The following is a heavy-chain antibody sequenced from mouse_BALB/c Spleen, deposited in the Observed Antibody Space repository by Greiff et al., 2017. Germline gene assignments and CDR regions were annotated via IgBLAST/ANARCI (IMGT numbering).Heavy chain of an antibody. J-gene: IGHJ4*01. CDR1: GYTFTSYW. V-gene: IGHV1-5*01. Sequence: VQLKESGTVLARPGASVKMSCKASGYTFTSYWMHWVKQRPGQGLEWIGAIYPGNSDTSYNQKFKGKAKLTAVTSTSTAYMELSSLTNEDSAVYYCTGVTTDYYAMDYWGQGTSVTVSS. CDR2: IYPGNSDT. CDR3: TGVTTDYYAMDY. D-gene: IGHD2-2*01.